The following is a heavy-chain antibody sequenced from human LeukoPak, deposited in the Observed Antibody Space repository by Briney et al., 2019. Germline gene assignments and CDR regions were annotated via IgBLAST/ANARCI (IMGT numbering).Heavy chain of an antibody. CDR2: ISYDGSMK. D-gene: IGHD3-10*01. Sequence: GGTLRLSCAASGFTFSSYAMHWVRQAPGKGLEWVAVISYDGSMKYYADSVKGRFTISRDNSKNTLYLQMNSLRAEDTAVYYCAKALGTAMVRGVIDYWGQGTPVTVSS. CDR3: AKALGTAMVRGVIDY. J-gene: IGHJ4*02. V-gene: IGHV3-30*04. CDR1: GFTFSSYA.